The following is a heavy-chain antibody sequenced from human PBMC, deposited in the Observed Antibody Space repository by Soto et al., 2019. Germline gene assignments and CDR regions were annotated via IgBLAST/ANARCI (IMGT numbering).Heavy chain of an antibody. CDR3: ARDPNDYVWALDY. D-gene: IGHD3-16*01. CDR1: GFTFTFYS. J-gene: IGHJ4*02. Sequence: GGSLRLSCAASGFTFTFYSIHWVRQAPGKGLEWVAVISSDANNEYYADSVKGRLTLSRDTSKNTVYLQMNSLRAEDTAVYYCARDPNDYVWALDYWGQGTLVTVSS. CDR2: ISSDANNE. V-gene: IGHV3-30-3*01.